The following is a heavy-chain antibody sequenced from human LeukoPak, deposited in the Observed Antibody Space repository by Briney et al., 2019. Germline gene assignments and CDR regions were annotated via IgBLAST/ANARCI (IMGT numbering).Heavy chain of an antibody. V-gene: IGHV1-8*01. J-gene: IGHJ4*02. D-gene: IGHD7-27*01. CDR1: GYTFTSYD. CDR2: MSPNSGNT. CDR3: ARGPPNWGYDY. Sequence: ASVKVSCKASGYTFTSYDFNWVRQATGQRPEWMGWMSPNSGNTGYAQKFQDRVTMTRNTSISTAYMELSSLRSDDTAVYYCARGPPNWGYDYWGPGTLVTVSS.